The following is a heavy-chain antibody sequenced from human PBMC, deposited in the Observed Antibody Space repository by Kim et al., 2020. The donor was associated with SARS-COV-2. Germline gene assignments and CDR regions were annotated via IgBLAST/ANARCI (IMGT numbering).Heavy chain of an antibody. CDR2: MNPNSGNT. CDR3: ARGINSSGWSLYYYYYYGMDV. CDR1: GYTFTSYD. J-gene: IGHJ6*02. V-gene: IGHV1-8*01. Sequence: ASVKVSCKASGYTFTSYDINWVRQATGQGLEWMGWMNPNSGNTGYAQKFQGRVTMTRNTSISTAYMELSSLRSEGTAVYYCARGINSSGWSLYYYYYYGMDVWGQGTTVTVSS. D-gene: IGHD6-19*01.